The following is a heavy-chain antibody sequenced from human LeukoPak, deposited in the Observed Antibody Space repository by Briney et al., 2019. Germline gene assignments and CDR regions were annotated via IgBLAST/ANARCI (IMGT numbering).Heavy chain of an antibody. Sequence: GGSLRLTCEGSGFTFSDHHMEWVRQAPGMGLEWVGRGPARNKPNSCSTQYATSVRGRFTISRDDSKNSLYLQISSLTTEHTAMYYCTRILTTDRDWYTFEFWGQGVLVTVSS. V-gene: IGHV3-72*01. D-gene: IGHD3-9*01. CDR2: ARNKPNSCST. CDR1: GFTFSDHH. CDR3: TRILTTDRDWYTFEF. J-gene: IGHJ4*02.